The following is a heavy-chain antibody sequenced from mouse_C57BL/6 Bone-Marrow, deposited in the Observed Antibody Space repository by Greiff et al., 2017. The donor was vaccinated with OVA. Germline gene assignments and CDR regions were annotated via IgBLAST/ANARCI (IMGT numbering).Heavy chain of an antibody. J-gene: IGHJ2*01. CDR3: ARVRDYDPFDY. D-gene: IGHD2-4*01. V-gene: IGHV3-6*01. Sequence: EVHLVESGPGLVKPSQSLSLTCSVTGYSITSGYYWNWIRQFPGNKLEWMGYISYDGSNNYNPSLKNRISITRDTSKNQFFLKLNSVTTEDTATYYCARVRDYDPFDYWGQGTTLTVSS. CDR2: ISYDGSN. CDR1: GYSITSGYY.